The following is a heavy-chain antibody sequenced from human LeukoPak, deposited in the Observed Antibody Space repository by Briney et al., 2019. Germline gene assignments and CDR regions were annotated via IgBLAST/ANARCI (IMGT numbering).Heavy chain of an antibody. J-gene: IGHJ3*02. Sequence: GGSLRLSCAASGFTFSIYWMTWVRQAPGKGLQWVSAVSDSGGSTYYADSVKGRFTISRDNSKNTLYLQMNSLRAEDTAVYYCAKPSHSSNYYDAFDIWGQGTMVTVSS. CDR1: GFTFSIYW. V-gene: IGHV3-23*01. D-gene: IGHD3-22*01. CDR2: VSDSGGST. CDR3: AKPSHSSNYYDAFDI.